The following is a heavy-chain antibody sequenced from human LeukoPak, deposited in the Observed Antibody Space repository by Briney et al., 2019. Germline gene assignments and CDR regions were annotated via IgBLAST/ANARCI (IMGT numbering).Heavy chain of an antibody. CDR3: ARDSYYRGTYDSSGYSTGYFDY. CDR1: GFTVSSNY. CDR2: IYSGGST. Sequence: GGSLRLSCAASGFTVSSNYMSWVRQAQGKGLEWVSVIYSGGSTYYADYVKGQFTISRDHSKNTLYLQMNRLRAEGTALYYCARDSYYRGTYDSSGYSTGYFDYWGQGTLVTVSS. V-gene: IGHV3-53*01. J-gene: IGHJ4*02. D-gene: IGHD3-22*01.